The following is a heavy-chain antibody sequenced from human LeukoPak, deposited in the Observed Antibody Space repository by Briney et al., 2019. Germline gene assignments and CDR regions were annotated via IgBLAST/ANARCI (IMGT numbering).Heavy chain of an antibody. Sequence: GRSLRLSCAASGFTFSHYGFHWVRPAPGKGLEWVAVIWSDGTNQFYGDSVKGRFTISRDYSQKTVYLEMHSLRTEDTAMYYCAKDAQRGFDYSNSLEYWGPGTLVTVSS. D-gene: IGHD4-11*01. CDR1: GFTFSHYG. V-gene: IGHV3-33*06. CDR3: AKDAQRGFDYSNSLEY. J-gene: IGHJ4*02. CDR2: IWSDGTNQ.